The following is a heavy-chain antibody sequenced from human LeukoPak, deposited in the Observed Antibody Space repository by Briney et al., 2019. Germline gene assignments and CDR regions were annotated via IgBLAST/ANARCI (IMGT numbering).Heavy chain of an antibody. Sequence: GGSLRLSRAASGFTFSSYAMSWVRQAPGKGLEWVSAISGSGGSTYYADSVKDRFTISRDNSKNTLYLQMNSLRAEDTAVYYCAKSYSSGWYDSFDYWGQGTLVTVSS. D-gene: IGHD6-19*01. CDR3: AKSYSSGWYDSFDY. CDR1: GFTFSSYA. V-gene: IGHV3-23*01. CDR2: ISGSGGST. J-gene: IGHJ4*02.